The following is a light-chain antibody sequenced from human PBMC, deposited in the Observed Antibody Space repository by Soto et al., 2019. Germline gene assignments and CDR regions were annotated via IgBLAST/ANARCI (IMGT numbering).Light chain of an antibody. CDR2: GTS. CDR1: QSVSSN. V-gene: IGKV3-15*01. Sequence: EIVMTQSPATLSVSPGERATLSCRASQSVSSNLAWYQQKPGQAPRLLIYGTSTRASGIPARFSGSGSGTEFTLTISSLQSEDVAVSYCQQYKNWSSYTFGQGTKLEIK. J-gene: IGKJ2*01. CDR3: QQYKNWSSYT.